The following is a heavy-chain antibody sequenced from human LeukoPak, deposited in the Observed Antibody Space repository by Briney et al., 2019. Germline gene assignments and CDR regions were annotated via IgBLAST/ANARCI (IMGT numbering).Heavy chain of an antibody. D-gene: IGHD2-2*01. CDR3: ASYCSSTSCYVHYYYYMDV. J-gene: IGHJ6*03. V-gene: IGHV1-2*02. CDR1: GYTFTNHY. CDR2: INPNSSGT. Sequence: ASVKVSCKASGYTFTNHYMHWVRQAPGQGLDWMGWINPNSSGTNYAQKFQGRVTKTRDTSISTAYMELSRLRSDDTAVYYCASYCSSTSCYVHYYYYMDVWGKGTTVTVSS.